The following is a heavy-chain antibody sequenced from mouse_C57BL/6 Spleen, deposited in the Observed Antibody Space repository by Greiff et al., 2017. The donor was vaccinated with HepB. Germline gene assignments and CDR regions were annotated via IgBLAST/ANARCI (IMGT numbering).Heavy chain of an antibody. Sequence: QVQLQQPGAELVMPGASVKLSCKASGYTFTSYWMHWVKQRPGQGLEWIGDIDPSDSYTNYNQKFKGKSTLTVDKSSSTAYMQLSSLTSEDAAVYYCARRNYGSSSAWFAYWGQGTLVTVSA. CDR1: GYTFTSYW. CDR3: ARRNYGSSSAWFAY. D-gene: IGHD1-1*01. J-gene: IGHJ3*01. CDR2: IDPSDSYT. V-gene: IGHV1-69*01.